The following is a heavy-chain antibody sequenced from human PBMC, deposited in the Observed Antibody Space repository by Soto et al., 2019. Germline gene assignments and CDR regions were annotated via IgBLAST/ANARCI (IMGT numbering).Heavy chain of an antibody. CDR1: GSAISSGDYY. CDR2: IYYSGST. J-gene: IGHJ5*02. Sequence: SETLSLTSSFSGSAISSGDYYWNWIRQPPGKGKEWIGHIYYSGSTYYNSSLKSRVTISLDTSKNQFSLNLSSVTAADTAMNYCARAGVATIYPGNNWFDPWGQGTLVTVS. V-gene: IGHV4-30-4*01. CDR3: ARAGVATIYPGNNWFDP. D-gene: IGHD5-12*01.